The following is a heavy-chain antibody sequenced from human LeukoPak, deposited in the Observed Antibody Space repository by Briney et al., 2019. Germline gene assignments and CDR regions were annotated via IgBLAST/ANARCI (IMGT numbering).Heavy chain of an antibody. CDR3: ARGAGGSGTASDY. Sequence: GGSLRLSCAASGFTFSSYWMHWVRQAPGKGRVWVSLINTDGSSTNYADSVRGRFTISRDNAKNTLHLQMNSLRAEDTAVFYCARGAGGSGTASDYWGQGTLVTVSS. D-gene: IGHD3-10*01. V-gene: IGHV3-74*01. CDR1: GFTFSSYW. J-gene: IGHJ4*02. CDR2: INTDGSST.